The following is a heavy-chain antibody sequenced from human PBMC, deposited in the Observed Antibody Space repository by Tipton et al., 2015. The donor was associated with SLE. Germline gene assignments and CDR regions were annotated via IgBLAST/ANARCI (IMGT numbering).Heavy chain of an antibody. D-gene: IGHD5-24*01. Sequence: GLVKPSETLSLTCTVSGGSISGYYWSWIRQPPGKGLEWIGYIYYSGSTYYNPSLKSRVTISVGTSKNQFSLKLSSVTAADTAVYYCARIRDGYLDDAFDIWGQGTMVTVSS. CDR1: GGSISGYY. CDR3: ARIRDGYLDDAFDI. CDR2: IYYSGST. V-gene: IGHV4-59*04. J-gene: IGHJ3*02.